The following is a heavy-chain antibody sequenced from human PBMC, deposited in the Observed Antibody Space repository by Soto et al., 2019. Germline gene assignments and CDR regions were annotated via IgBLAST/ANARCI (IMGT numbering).Heavy chain of an antibody. CDR3: ARGGDGYTFGAVY. V-gene: IGHV1-69*01. CDR1: GGGNLRDYR. CDR2: IIPKLGSA. Sequence: QVQLVQSGAEVKEPGSSVKVSCKASGGGNLRDYRTTWVRRAPGQGLEWMGGIIPKLGSANYAQNFQGRVTITADESTNTVYMELRSLRSDDTAVYYCARGGDGYTFGAVYLGQGTPGTVSS. J-gene: IGHJ4*02. D-gene: IGHD2-21*01.